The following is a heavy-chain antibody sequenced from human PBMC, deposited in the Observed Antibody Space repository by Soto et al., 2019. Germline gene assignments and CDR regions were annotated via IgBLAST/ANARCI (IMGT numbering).Heavy chain of an antibody. Sequence: QVQLQKSGPGLVKPSQTLSLTCTVSGGSISSGGYYWSWVRQLPGKGLEWIGYIYYSGSTYYNPSLKSRVTISVDTSKNQFSLKLSSMTAADTAVYYCARNRRPAECFDPWGQGALVTVSS. J-gene: IGHJ5*02. CDR1: GGSISSGGYY. D-gene: IGHD3-3*01. V-gene: IGHV4-31*03. CDR3: ARNRRPAECFDP. CDR2: IYYSGST.